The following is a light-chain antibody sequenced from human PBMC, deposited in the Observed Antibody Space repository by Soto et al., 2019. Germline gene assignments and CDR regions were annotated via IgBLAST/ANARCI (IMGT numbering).Light chain of an antibody. CDR3: QQYSNWPPWT. Sequence: EIVLTQSPATLSLSPGERATLSCRASHTVGSYLAWFQQTPGQAPRLLIYDTSNRAAGIPDRFSGSGSGTDFTLTISSLEIEDFAIYYCQQYSNWPPWTFGQGTKVDIK. CDR2: DTS. J-gene: IGKJ1*01. V-gene: IGKV3-11*01. CDR1: HTVGSY.